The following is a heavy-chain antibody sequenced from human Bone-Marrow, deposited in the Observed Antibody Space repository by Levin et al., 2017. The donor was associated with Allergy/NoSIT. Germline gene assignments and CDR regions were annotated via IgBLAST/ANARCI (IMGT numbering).Heavy chain of an antibody. V-gene: IGHV4-30-4*01. CDR3: ATYGDHRTYAFDI. CDR2: IYYSGTT. J-gene: IGHJ3*02. CDR1: GGSISNDNSY. Sequence: SETLSLTCIVSGGSISNDNSYWSWIRQPPGKGLEWIGYIYYSGTTYYNPSLKSRVTISVDTSKNQFSLKLSSVTAADTAVYYCATYGDHRTYAFDIWGQGTMVTVSS. D-gene: IGHD4-17*01.